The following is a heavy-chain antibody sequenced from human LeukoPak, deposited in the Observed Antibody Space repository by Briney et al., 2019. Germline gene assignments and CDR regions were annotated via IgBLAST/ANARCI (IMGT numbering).Heavy chain of an antibody. J-gene: IGHJ5*02. CDR3: AKTYCSGGSCYGTRGPWFDP. Sequence: GGSLRLSCAASGFTFSSYDMSWVRQAPGKGLEWVSAISGSGGSTYYADSVKGRFTISRDNSKNTLYLQMNSLRAEDTAVYYCAKTYCSGGSCYGTRGPWFDPWGQGTLVTVSS. D-gene: IGHD2-15*01. CDR2: ISGSGGST. CDR1: GFTFSSYD. V-gene: IGHV3-23*01.